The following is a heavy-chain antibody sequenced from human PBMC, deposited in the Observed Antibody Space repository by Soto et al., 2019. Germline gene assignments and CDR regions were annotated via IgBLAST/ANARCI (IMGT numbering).Heavy chain of an antibody. CDR3: ARGSRIYYDILTGYYRAYYYYMDV. Sequence: QVQLQQWGAGLLKPSETLSLTCAVYGGSFSGYYWSWIRQPPGKGLEWIGEINHSGSTNYNPSPKSGVTISVDTSKNQFSLKLSSVTAADTAVYYCARGSRIYYDILTGYYRAYYYYMDVWGKGTTVTVSS. D-gene: IGHD3-9*01. J-gene: IGHJ6*03. V-gene: IGHV4-34*01. CDR2: INHSGST. CDR1: GGSFSGYY.